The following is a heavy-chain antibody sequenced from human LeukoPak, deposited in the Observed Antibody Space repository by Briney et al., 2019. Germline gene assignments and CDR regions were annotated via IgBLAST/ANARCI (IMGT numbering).Heavy chain of an antibody. V-gene: IGHV3-21*01. CDR1: GFTFSSYS. Sequence: GGSLRLSCAASGFTFSSYSMNWVRQAPGKGLEWVSSISGRSSYIYYADSVKGRFTISRDNAKNSLYLQMNNLRAEDTAVYYCASGGIAVAGAYYWGQGTLVTVSS. D-gene: IGHD6-19*01. CDR2: ISGRSSYI. CDR3: ASGGIAVAGAYY. J-gene: IGHJ4*02.